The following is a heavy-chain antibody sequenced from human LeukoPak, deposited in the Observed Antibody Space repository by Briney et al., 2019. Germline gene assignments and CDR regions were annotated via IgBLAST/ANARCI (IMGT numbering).Heavy chain of an antibody. V-gene: IGHV4-31*03. J-gene: IGHJ5*02. Sequence: SQTLSLTCTVSGGSISHWGYYWIWLPQHPGTAGEGFGYIYYRASTYYHPSLKRRVTLSVETSKHHFSLKLCSVTAADTAGYCCTREGYSYGYARELYNWFDPWGQGTLVTVSS. D-gene: IGHD5-18*01. CDR3: TREGYSYGYARELYNWFDP. CDR2: IYYRAST. CDR1: GGSISHWGYY.